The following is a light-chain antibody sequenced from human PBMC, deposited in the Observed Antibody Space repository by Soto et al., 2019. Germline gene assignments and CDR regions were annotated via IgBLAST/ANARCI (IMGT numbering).Light chain of an antibody. CDR2: DVS. J-gene: IGLJ1*01. CDR1: SSDVGGYNY. CDR3: SSYTSSISYV. V-gene: IGLV2-14*03. Sequence: QSALTQPASVSGSPGQSITISCTGTSSDVGGYNYVSWYQSHPGEARKLIIYDVSNRPSGVSDRFSGSKSGNTASLTISGLQAEDEADYYCSSYTSSISYVFGPGTKVTVL.